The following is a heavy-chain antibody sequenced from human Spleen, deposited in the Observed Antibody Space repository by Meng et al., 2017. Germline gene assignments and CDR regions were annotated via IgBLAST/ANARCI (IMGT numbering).Heavy chain of an antibody. D-gene: IGHD4-11*01. V-gene: IGHV4-61*01. CDR3: ARGPTTMAHDFDY. J-gene: IGHJ4*02. CDR1: GGSVNSASYY. CDR2: IYYSGNT. Sequence: GSLRLSCTVSGGSVNSASYYWSWIRQPPGKGLEWIGYIYYSGNTNYNPSLKSRVTISIDTSKNQFSLKLSSVTAADTAVYYCARGPTTMAHDFDYWGQGTLVTVSS.